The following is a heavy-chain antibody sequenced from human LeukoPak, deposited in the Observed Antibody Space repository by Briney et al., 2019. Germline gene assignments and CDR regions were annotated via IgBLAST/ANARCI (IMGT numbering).Heavy chain of an antibody. Sequence: PSQTLSLTSTVSGGSISSGDYYWSWIRQPPGKGLEWIGYIYYSGSTYYNPSLKSRVTISVDTSKNQFSLKLSSVTAADTAVYYCARGLRDSSGWYNWFDPWGQGTLVTVSS. J-gene: IGHJ5*02. CDR3: ARGLRDSSGWYNWFDP. D-gene: IGHD6-13*01. CDR1: GGSISSGDYY. V-gene: IGHV4-30-4*08. CDR2: IYYSGST.